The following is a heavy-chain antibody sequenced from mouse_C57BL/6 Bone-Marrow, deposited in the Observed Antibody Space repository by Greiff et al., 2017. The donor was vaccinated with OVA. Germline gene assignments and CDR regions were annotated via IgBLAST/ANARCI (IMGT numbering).Heavy chain of an antibody. CDR1: GYTFTDYE. V-gene: IGHV1-15*01. CDR2: IDPETGGT. D-gene: IGHD2-5*01. J-gene: IGHJ4*01. Sequence: VQLQQSGAELVRPGASVTLSCKASGYTFTDYEMHWVKQTPVHGLEWIGAIDPETGGTAYNQKFKGKAILTADKSSSTAYMELRSLTSEDSAVYYCTGGYSNYYAMDYWGRGTSVTVSS. CDR3: TGGYSNYYAMDY.